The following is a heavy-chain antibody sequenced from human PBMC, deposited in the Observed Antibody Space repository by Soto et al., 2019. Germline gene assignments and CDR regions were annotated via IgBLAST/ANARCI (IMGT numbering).Heavy chain of an antibody. CDR1: GYPVTAYY. CDR2: INPATGAA. Sequence: QLHLVQSGAVVKKPGASVTVSCSASGYPVTAYYMHWVRQAPGRGLGWMGRINPATGAAKYTQTFPGRVTMTRDTSTSTVFMELRGLTSEDTAVFCCARGGGVGVAGSAAFDMWGQGTLVTVSS. V-gene: IGHV1-2*02. D-gene: IGHD3-3*01. CDR3: ARGGGVGVAGSAAFDM. J-gene: IGHJ3*02.